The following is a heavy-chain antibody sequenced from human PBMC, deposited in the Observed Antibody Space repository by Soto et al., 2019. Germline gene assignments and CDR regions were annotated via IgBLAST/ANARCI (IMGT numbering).Heavy chain of an antibody. Sequence: QVQLVQSGAEVKKPGSSVKVSCKASGGTFSSYDISWVRQAPGQGLEWMGGIIPICGTAKYAQKFHGRVTITEDESTSTAYMELSSLRSEDTAVYYCARGLGGSYLDPWGQGTMVTVSS. CDR3: ARGLGGSYLDP. V-gene: IGHV1-69*01. D-gene: IGHD1-26*01. CDR2: IIPICGTA. CDR1: GGTFSSYD. J-gene: IGHJ5*02.